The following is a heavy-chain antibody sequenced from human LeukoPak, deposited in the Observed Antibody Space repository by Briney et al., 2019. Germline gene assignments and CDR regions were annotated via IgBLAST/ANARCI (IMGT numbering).Heavy chain of an antibody. D-gene: IGHD2-2*01. CDR3: THAVSHAFDI. CDR1: EFTFTDYA. CDR2: ISSNGGTT. V-gene: IGHV3-64*04. J-gene: IGHJ3*02. Sequence: GGSLRLSCSASEFTFTDYAMHWVRQAPGKGLEYISAISSNGGTTYYADSVKGRFTISRDNSKNTLYLQMNSLRAEDTALYYCTHAVSHAFDIWGQGTMVTVSS.